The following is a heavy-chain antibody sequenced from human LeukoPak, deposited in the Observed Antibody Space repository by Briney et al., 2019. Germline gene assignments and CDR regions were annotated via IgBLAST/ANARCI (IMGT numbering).Heavy chain of an antibody. J-gene: IGHJ4*02. V-gene: IGHV1-69*05. Sequence: SVKVSCKASGGTFSSYAISWVRQAPGQGLEWMGGIIPIFGTANYSQKFQGRVTITTDESTSTAYMELSSLRSEDTAVYYCARDRSEMATTRTFDYWGQGTLVTVSS. D-gene: IGHD5-24*01. CDR2: IIPIFGTA. CDR3: ARDRSEMATTRTFDY. CDR1: GGTFSSYA.